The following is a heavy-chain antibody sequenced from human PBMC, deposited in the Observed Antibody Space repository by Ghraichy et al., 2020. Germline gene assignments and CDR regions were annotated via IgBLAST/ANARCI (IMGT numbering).Heavy chain of an antibody. V-gene: IGHV4-34*01. Sequence: SETLSLTCAVYGGSFSGYYWSWIRQPPGKGLEWIGEINHSGSTNYNPSLKSRVTISVDTSKNQFSLKLSSVTAADTAVYYCARVINEDYGSGSYYNGPFDYWGQGTLVTVSS. J-gene: IGHJ4*02. CDR2: INHSGST. D-gene: IGHD3-10*01. CDR1: GGSFSGYY. CDR3: ARVINEDYGSGSYYNGPFDY.